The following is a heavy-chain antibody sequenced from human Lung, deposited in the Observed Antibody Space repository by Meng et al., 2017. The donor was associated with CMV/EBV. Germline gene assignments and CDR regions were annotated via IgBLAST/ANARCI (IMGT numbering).Heavy chain of an antibody. CDR3: AKAPSRFWKVLTQGRG. CDR1: GFTFSSYP. V-gene: IGHV3-23*01. Sequence: GESLKISCEASGFTFSSYPMNWVRRAPGKGLEWVSTISPSGGKTYYADSVKGRFTVSRDNSKNTLYLEMNSLRAEDTAIYYCAKAPSRFWKVLTQGRGWGQGTLVTVSS. CDR2: ISPSGGKT. D-gene: IGHD3-3*01. J-gene: IGHJ4*02.